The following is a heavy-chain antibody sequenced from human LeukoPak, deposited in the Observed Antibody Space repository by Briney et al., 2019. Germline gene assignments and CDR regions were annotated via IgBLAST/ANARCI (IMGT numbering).Heavy chain of an antibody. J-gene: IGHJ6*03. CDR2: ISSSGSYI. CDR3: ARGSGVTTIYYYMDV. Sequence: GGSLRLSCAASGFTFSSYSMNWVRQAPGKGLEWVSSISSSGSYIYYADSVKGRFTISRDNAKNSLYLQMNSLRAEDTAVYYCARGSGVTTIYYYMDVWGKGTTVSVSS. CDR1: GFTFSSYS. D-gene: IGHD4-17*01. V-gene: IGHV3-21*01.